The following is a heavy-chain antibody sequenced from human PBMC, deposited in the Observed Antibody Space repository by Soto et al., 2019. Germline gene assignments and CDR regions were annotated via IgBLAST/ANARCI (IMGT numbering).Heavy chain of an antibody. CDR3: AQEFHSRNQLDY. V-gene: IGHV3-30*18. D-gene: IGHD1-1*01. Sequence: WGSLRLSCAASGFTSSSSGRHWVRHAPGKGLGWGAVISYDGSNKFYADSGKGRFTISRDNFRNTLYLQMNSLRAEDTAVYNRAQEFHSRNQLDYSGQGTLATVHS. J-gene: IGHJ4*02. CDR2: ISYDGSNK. CDR1: GFTSSSSG.